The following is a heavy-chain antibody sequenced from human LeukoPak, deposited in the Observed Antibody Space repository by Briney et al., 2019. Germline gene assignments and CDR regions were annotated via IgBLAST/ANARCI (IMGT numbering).Heavy chain of an antibody. CDR2: IGDSGSST. V-gene: IGHV3-23*01. J-gene: IGHJ4*02. D-gene: IGHD1-26*01. CDR3: AKYGPQDSGSSHFDY. CDR1: GFTFSSYP. Sequence: LRLSCAAPGFTFSSYPMSWARQPPGKGLKWASAIGDSGSSTHYADSVKGRFTTSRDNSKNTLFLQMNSLRAEDTAIYYCAKYGPQDSGSSHFDYWGQGALVTVSS.